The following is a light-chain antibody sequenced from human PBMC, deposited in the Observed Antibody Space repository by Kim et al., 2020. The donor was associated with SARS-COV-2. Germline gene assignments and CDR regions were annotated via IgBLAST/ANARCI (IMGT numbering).Light chain of an antibody. CDR2: AAS. CDR3: QQSYKT. Sequence: SLSASVGDRVTITCRESQSISSYLNWYQQKPGKAPKLLIYAASSLQSGVPSRFSGSGSGTDFTLTISSLQPEDFATYYCQQSYKTFGQGTKVDIK. J-gene: IGKJ1*01. V-gene: IGKV1-39*01. CDR1: QSISSY.